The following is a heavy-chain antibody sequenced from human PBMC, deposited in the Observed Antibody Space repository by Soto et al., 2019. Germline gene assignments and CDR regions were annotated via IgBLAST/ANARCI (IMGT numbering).Heavy chain of an antibody. D-gene: IGHD6-6*01. CDR1: GDSIKRSYYH. J-gene: IGHJ4*02. CDR2: IHNSGSY. CDR3: VREERIAARQLDY. Sequence: PSETLSLTCTLSGDSIKRSYYHGRWNPQCPAMGLEWSGYIHNSGSYLYNPSIRGGVTVTLDTSRSPFSLTLDSVTDADTAVYYCVREERIAARQLDYWGQGITVTVSS. V-gene: IGHV4-30-4*01.